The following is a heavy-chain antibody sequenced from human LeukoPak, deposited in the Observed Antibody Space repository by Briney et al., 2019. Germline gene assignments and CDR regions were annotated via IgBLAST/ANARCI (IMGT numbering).Heavy chain of an antibody. CDR2: INQDGSEK. V-gene: IGHV3-7*01. CDR3: ARTYRNGDKFCSVY. Sequence: GGSLRLSCAASGFTFSNAWMSWVRQAPGKGLEWVANINQDGSEKYYVDSVKGRFTISRDNAKDSLYLQMSSLRAEDTAVYYCARTYRNGDKFCSVYWGQGTLVTVSS. J-gene: IGHJ4*02. D-gene: IGHD5-24*01. CDR1: GFTFSNAW.